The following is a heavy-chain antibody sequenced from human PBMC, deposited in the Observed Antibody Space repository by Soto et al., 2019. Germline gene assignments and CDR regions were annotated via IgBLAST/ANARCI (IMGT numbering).Heavy chain of an antibody. CDR2: IDPSDSYI. CDR3: ARHGAAIWLGY. Sequence: GESLKISCKTSGYTFSDHWISWVRQVPGKGLQWMGNIDPSDSYINYNPAFRGHVTFSVDKSSSTAYLHWRSLGPSDTAIYYCARHGAAIWLGYWGQGTLVTVSS. V-gene: IGHV5-10-1*01. D-gene: IGHD6-19*01. J-gene: IGHJ4*02. CDR1: GYTFSDHW.